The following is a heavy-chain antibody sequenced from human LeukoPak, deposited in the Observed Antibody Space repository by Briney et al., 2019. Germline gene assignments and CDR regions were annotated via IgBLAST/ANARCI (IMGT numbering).Heavy chain of an antibody. D-gene: IGHD5-18*01. CDR2: INPSGGST. V-gene: IGHV1-46*01. CDR3: ASVNVGTASVDY. J-gene: IGHJ4*02. CDR1: GYTFTSYY. Sequence: ASVKVSCKSSGYTFTSYYMHWVRQAPGQGLEWMGIINPSGGSTSYAQKFQGRVTMTRDTSTSTVYMELSSLRSEDTAVYYCASVNVGTASVDYWGQGTLVTVSS.